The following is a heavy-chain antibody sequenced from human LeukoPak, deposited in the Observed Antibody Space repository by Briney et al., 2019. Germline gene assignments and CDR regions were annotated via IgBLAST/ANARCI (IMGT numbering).Heavy chain of an antibody. V-gene: IGHV4-34*01. CDR1: GGSFSGYY. D-gene: IGHD3-22*01. CDR2: INHSGST. Sequence: SETLSLTCAVYGGSFSGYYWSWIRQPPGKGLEWIGEINHSGSTNYNPSLKSRVTISVDTSKNQFSLKLSSVTAADTAVYYCARGTGDSSGYYSYYYYYYGMDVWGQGTTVTASS. J-gene: IGHJ6*02. CDR3: ARGTGDSSGYYSYYYYYYGMDV.